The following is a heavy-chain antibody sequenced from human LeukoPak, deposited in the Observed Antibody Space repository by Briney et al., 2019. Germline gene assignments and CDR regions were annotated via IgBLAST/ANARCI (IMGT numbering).Heavy chain of an antibody. Sequence: ASVKVSCKASGGTFSSYASSWVRQAPGQGLEWMGGIIPIFGTANYAQKFQGRVTITADESTSTAYMELSSLRSEDTAVYYCTKSLSILWWFDYWGQGTLVTVSS. CDR1: GGTFSSYA. CDR2: IIPIFGTA. D-gene: IGHD2-21*01. CDR3: TKSLSILWWFDY. J-gene: IGHJ4*02. V-gene: IGHV1-69*13.